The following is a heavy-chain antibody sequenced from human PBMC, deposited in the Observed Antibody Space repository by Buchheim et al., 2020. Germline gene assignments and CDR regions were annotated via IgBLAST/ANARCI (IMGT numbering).Heavy chain of an antibody. V-gene: IGHV3-33*01. CDR1: GFTFSSYG. CDR3: ARGPDIVVGYRDFDY. J-gene: IGHJ4*02. CDR2: IWYDGSNK. D-gene: IGHD2-15*01. Sequence: QVQLVESGGGVVQPGRSLRLSCAASGFTFSSYGMHWVRQAPGKGLEWVAVIWYDGSNKYYADSVKGRFTISRDNSKNTLYLQMNSLRAEDTAVYYCARGPDIVVGYRDFDYWGQGTL.